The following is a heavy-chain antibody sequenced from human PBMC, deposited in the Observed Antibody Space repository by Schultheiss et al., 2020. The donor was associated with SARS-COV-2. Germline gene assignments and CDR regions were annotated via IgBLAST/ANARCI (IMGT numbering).Heavy chain of an antibody. J-gene: IGHJ4*02. CDR3: ARDPTQTYYFDY. Sequence: GGSLRLSCAASGFTFSSYGMHWVRQAPGKGLEWVTIISYDGSNKYYADSMKGRFTISRDNSKNTLYLQMNSLRAEDTAVYYCARDPTQTYYFDYWGQGTLVTVSS. V-gene: IGHV3-30*03. CDR2: ISYDGSNK. D-gene: IGHD2-15*01. CDR1: GFTFSSYG.